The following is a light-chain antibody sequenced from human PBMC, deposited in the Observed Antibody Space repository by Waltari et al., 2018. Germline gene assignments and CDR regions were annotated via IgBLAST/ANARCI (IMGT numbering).Light chain of an antibody. CDR2: GAF. CDR1: QDLRNN. Sequence: ETLMTQTPVTLYVSPGESVLISCSASQDLRNNITWYQHKPCQPPRLLIYGAFSRADGIPDRFFGSGSGTDFALSISSLQSDDFAVYFCQQYDTWPPTFAPGTTVDL. CDR3: QQYDTWPPT. V-gene: IGKV3-15*01. J-gene: IGKJ3*01.